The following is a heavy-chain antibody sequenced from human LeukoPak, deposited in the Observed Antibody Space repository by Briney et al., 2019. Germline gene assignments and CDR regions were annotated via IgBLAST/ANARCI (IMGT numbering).Heavy chain of an antibody. CDR2: IYSGGGT. CDR1: GFTVSSNY. Sequence: GGSLRLSCAASGFTVSSNYLSWVRQAPGQGLEWVSVIYSGGGTYYADSVKGRFNISSDDSKNTLYLQMNSLTAEDTPVYYCARYCSSTSCYTRRAFHIWGQGTMVTVSS. V-gene: IGHV3-53*01. CDR3: ARYCSSTSCYTRRAFHI. D-gene: IGHD2-2*02. J-gene: IGHJ3*02.